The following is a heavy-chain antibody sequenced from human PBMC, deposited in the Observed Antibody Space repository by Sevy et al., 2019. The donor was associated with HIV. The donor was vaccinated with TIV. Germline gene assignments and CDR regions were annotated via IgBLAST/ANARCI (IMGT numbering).Heavy chain of an antibody. D-gene: IGHD3-22*01. CDR2: ISYDGSNK. Sequence: GGSLRLSCAASGFTFSSYAMHWVRQAPGKGLEWVAVISYDGSNKYYADSVKGRFTISRDNSKNTLYLQMNSLRAEDTAVYYCLRNLDRDSSYDSSGYSSRPIDYWGQGTLVTVSS. V-gene: IGHV3-30-3*01. CDR3: LRNLDRDSSYDSSGYSSRPIDY. CDR1: GFTFSSYA. J-gene: IGHJ4*02.